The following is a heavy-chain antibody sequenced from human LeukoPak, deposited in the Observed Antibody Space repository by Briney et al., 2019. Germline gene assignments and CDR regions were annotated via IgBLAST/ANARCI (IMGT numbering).Heavy chain of an antibody. CDR2: ISSSGGTI. J-gene: IGHJ4*02. Sequence: GGSLRLSCAASGFTFSSYQMNWVRQAPGKGLDWVSYISSSGGTIYYADSVKGRFTISRDNAKNSLYLQMNSLRDEDTAVYYCARAPPDEGAFDYWGQGTLVTVSS. CDR1: GFTFSSYQ. V-gene: IGHV3-48*02. CDR3: ARAPPDEGAFDY.